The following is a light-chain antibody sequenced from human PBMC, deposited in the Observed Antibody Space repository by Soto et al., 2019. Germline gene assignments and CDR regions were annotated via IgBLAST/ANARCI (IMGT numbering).Light chain of an antibody. V-gene: IGLV2-14*01. J-gene: IGLJ1*01. CDR3: SSFTSRSTPLV. Sequence: QSALTQPASVSGSPGQSITISCAGTSSDVGAYNYVAWYQQHPGKAPKLIVYDVTNRPSGVSNRFSGSKSGNTASLTISGLQAEDEADYYCSSFTSRSTPLVFGTGTKLTVL. CDR1: SSDVGAYNY. CDR2: DVT.